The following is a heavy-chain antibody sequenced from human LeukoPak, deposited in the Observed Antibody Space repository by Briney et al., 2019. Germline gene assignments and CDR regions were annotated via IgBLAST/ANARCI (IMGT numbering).Heavy chain of an antibody. D-gene: IGHD6-13*01. CDR1: GLTFSRYW. CDR2: IISDGRRT. V-gene: IGHV3-74*01. CDR3: ARGPARQIAAAGNHYYYGMDV. Sequence: GGSLTLSCAASGLTFSRYWMHWVRPAPGEGLVWVSRIISDGRRTSYADSVEGRFTISRDNAKNTLYLQMNSPRAEDTAVYYCARGPARQIAAAGNHYYYGMDVWGQGTTVTVSS. J-gene: IGHJ6*02.